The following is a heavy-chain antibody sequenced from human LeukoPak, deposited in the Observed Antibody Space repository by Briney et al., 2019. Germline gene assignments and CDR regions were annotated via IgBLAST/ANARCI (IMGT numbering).Heavy chain of an antibody. D-gene: IGHD4-17*01. CDR2: ISYDGSNK. V-gene: IGHV3-30-3*01. CDR3: ARADYGAPGNY. J-gene: IGHJ4*02. Sequence: QSGRSLRLSCAASGFTFSSYAMHWVRQAPGKGLEWVAVISYDGSNKYYADSVKGRFTISRDSSKNTLYLQMNSLRAEDTAVYYCARADYGAPGNYWGQGTLVTVSS. CDR1: GFTFSSYA.